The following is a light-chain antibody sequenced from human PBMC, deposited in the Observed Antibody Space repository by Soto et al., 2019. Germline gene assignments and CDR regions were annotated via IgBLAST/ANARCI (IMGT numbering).Light chain of an antibody. CDR1: QSLLHSNGYTY. V-gene: IGKV2-28*01. CDR2: WGS. Sequence: DIVMTQSPLSLPVTPGEPASISCRSSQSLLHSNGYTYLDWYLQKPGQSPQLLIYWGSNRASGVPDRFSGSGSGTEFTMKISRVEAEDVGVYYCMQALQTPRTFGPGTKVDIK. J-gene: IGKJ3*01. CDR3: MQALQTPRT.